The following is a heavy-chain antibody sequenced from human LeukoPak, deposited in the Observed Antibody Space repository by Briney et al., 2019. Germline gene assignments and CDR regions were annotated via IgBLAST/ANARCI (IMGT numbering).Heavy chain of an antibody. D-gene: IGHD3-9*01. V-gene: IGHV1-24*01. Sequence: ASVKVSCKVSGYTLTELSMHWVRQAPGKGLEWMGGFGPEDGETIYAQKFQGRVTMTEDTSTDTAFMELRSLRSEDTAVYYCATAFALKYDILTGFYYWGQGTLVTVSS. J-gene: IGHJ4*02. CDR1: GYTLTELS. CDR2: FGPEDGET. CDR3: ATAFALKYDILTGFYY.